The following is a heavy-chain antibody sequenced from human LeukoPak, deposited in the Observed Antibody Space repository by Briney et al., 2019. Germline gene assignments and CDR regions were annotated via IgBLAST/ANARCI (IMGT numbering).Heavy chain of an antibody. CDR2: INHSGST. CDR1: GGSFSGYY. Sequence: KASETLSLTCAVYGGSFSGYYWSRIRQPPGKGLEWIGEINHSGSTNYNPSLKSRVTISVDTSKNQFSLKLSSVTAADTAVYYCARVMPYSGSYYASPVGVVPQYFDYWGQGTLVTVSS. J-gene: IGHJ4*02. V-gene: IGHV4-34*01. D-gene: IGHD1-26*01. CDR3: ARVMPYSGSYYASPVGVVPQYFDY.